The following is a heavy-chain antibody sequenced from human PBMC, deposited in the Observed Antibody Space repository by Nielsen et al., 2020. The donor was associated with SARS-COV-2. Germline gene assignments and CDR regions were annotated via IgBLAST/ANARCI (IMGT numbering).Heavy chain of an antibody. J-gene: IGHJ3*01. V-gene: IGHV3-9*01. Sequence: GGSLRLSCAASGFTFDDYAMHWVRQAPGKGLEWVSGISWNSGSIGYADSVKGRFTISRDNAKNSLYLQMNSLRVEDTGVYYCARDWSRAFDVWGQGTTVTVSS. CDR3: ARDWSRAFDV. CDR2: ISWNSGSI. CDR1: GFTFDDYA.